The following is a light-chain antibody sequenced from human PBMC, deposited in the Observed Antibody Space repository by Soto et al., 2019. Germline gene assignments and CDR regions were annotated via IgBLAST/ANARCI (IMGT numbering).Light chain of an antibody. V-gene: IGKV1-9*01. J-gene: IGKJ4*01. Sequence: IQLTKSPSSLSASVGDVVTITCRASQGISSYLAWYQQKPGKAPKLLIYAASTLQSGVPSRFSGSGSGTDFTLTISSLQPEDFATYYCQQLNKLNCGGGNKGDIK. CDR2: AAS. CDR3: QQLNKLN. CDR1: QGISSY.